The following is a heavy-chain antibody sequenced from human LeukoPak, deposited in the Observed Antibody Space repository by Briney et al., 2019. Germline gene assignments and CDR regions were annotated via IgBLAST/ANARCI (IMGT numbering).Heavy chain of an antibody. CDR3: AGIQLWPLMCYFDY. Sequence: PGGSLRLSCAASGFSFYTYAMHWVRQAPGKGLEWVAGISDDGSNEYYVGSVKGRFTISRDNSKSTVFLLMDSLRAEDTAVYYCAGIQLWPLMCYFDYWGQGALVTVSP. CDR2: ISDDGSNE. D-gene: IGHD5-18*01. V-gene: IGHV3-30*03. CDR1: GFSFYTYA. J-gene: IGHJ4*03.